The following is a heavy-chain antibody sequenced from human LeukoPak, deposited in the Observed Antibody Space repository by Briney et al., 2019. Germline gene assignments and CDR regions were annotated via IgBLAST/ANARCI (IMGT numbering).Heavy chain of an antibody. J-gene: IGHJ3*02. V-gene: IGHV3-30*04. Sequence: GGSLRLSCAASGFTFSSYAMHWVRQAPGKGLEWVAVISYDGSNKYYADSVKGRFTISRDNSKNTLYLQMNSLRAEDTAVYYCAKGGLWQHAFDIWGQGTMVTVSS. D-gene: IGHD3-16*01. CDR1: GFTFSSYA. CDR2: ISYDGSNK. CDR3: AKGGLWQHAFDI.